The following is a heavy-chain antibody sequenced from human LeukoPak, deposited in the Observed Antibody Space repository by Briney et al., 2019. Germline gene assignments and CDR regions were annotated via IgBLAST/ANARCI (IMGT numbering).Heavy chain of an antibody. CDR3: ASRKLGNDY. CDR2: IYYTGSS. V-gene: IGHV4-59*02. CDR1: GGSVSDYY. Sequence: PSETLSLTCTVSGGSVSDYYWSWIRQSPGKGLEWIGYIYYTGSSSYNPSLRSRVTISADTSKNQFSLKLSSVTAADTAVYYCASRKLGNDYWGQGTLVTVSS. J-gene: IGHJ4*01. D-gene: IGHD7-27*01.